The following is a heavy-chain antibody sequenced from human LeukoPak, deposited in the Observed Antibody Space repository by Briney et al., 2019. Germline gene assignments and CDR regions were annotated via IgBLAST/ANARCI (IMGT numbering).Heavy chain of an antibody. CDR3: TTISTPIRGAFDI. D-gene: IGHD2-2*01. CDR1: GFTFSKVW. CDR2: IKSKSDGGTT. V-gene: IGHV3-15*01. J-gene: IGHJ3*02. Sequence: GGSLRLSCAASGFTFSKVWMNWVRQTTGKGLEWVGRIKSKSDGGTTDYAAPVKGRFTISRDDSKNTVYLQMNSLNTEDTAAYYCTTISTPIRGAFDIWGQGTMVTVSS.